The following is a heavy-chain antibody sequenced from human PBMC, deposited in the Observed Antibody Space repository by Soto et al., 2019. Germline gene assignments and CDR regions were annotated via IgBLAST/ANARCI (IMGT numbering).Heavy chain of an antibody. CDR2: ISGSGGST. Sequence: PGGSLRLSCAASGFTFSSYAMSWVRQAPGKGLEWVSAISGSGGSTYYADSVKGRFTISRDNAKNTLYLQMNSLRAEDTAVYYCARAIVVVPAAYFFDYWGQGTLVTVSS. V-gene: IGHV3-23*01. D-gene: IGHD2-2*01. CDR1: GFTFSSYA. J-gene: IGHJ4*02. CDR3: ARAIVVVPAAYFFDY.